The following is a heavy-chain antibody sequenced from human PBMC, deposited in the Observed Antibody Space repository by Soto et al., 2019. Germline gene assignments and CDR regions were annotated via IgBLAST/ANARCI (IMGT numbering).Heavy chain of an antibody. D-gene: IGHD1-26*01. V-gene: IGHV3-23*01. CDR1: GFTFSSYA. J-gene: IGHJ4*02. CDR3: AKGIKWELPFDY. CDR2: ISGRGDKT. Sequence: EVQLLESGGGLVQPGGSLRLSCAASGFTFSSYAMSWVRQAPGKGLEWVSAISGRGDKTYFAGSVKGRFTISRDDSKNTLYLQMNSLRAEDTAVYYCAKGIKWELPFDYWGQGTLVTVSS.